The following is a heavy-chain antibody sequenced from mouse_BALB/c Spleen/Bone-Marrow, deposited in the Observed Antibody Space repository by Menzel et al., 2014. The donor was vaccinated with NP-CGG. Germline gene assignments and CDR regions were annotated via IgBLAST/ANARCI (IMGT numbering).Heavy chain of an antibody. CDR3: ARSNYPAWFAY. CDR2: INPSTGYT. V-gene: IGHV1-7*01. CDR1: GYTFTSYW. J-gene: IGHJ3*01. D-gene: IGHD2-5*01. Sequence: QVQLQQSGAELAKSGASVKMSCKASGYTFTSYWMHWVKQRPGQGLEWIGYINPSTGYTEYNQKFKDKATLTADKSSGTAYMQLSSLTSEDSAVYYCARSNYPAWFAYWGQGTLVTVSA.